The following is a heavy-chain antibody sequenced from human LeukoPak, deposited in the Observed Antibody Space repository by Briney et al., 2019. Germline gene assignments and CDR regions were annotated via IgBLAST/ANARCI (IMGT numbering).Heavy chain of an antibody. CDR3: ARGKKITVVRGVIRNYYYYMDV. CDR1: GGSFSGYY. D-gene: IGHD3-10*01. Sequence: SETLSLTCAVYGGSFSGYYWSWIRQPPGKGLEWIGEINHIGSTNHNPSLKSRVTISVDTSKNQFSLKLSSVAAADTAVYYCARGKKITVVRGVIRNYYYYMDVWGKGTTVTVSS. J-gene: IGHJ6*03. V-gene: IGHV4-34*01. CDR2: INHIGST.